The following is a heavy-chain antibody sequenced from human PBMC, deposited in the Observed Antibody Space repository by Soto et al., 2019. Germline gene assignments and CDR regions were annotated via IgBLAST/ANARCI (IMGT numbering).Heavy chain of an antibody. V-gene: IGHV3-33*01. D-gene: IGHD2-21*02. Sequence: QVQLVESGGGVVQPGRSLRLSCEASGFTFSSYGMHWVRQAPGKGLEWVAVIWYDGSNKYYADSVKGRFTISRDNSKNSLYLQMNSLRAEHTALYYCASHKEGDSGYYYGMDVCGQGTTVPVSS. CDR3: ASHKEGDSGYYYGMDV. CDR2: IWYDGSNK. CDR1: GFTFSSYG. J-gene: IGHJ6*02.